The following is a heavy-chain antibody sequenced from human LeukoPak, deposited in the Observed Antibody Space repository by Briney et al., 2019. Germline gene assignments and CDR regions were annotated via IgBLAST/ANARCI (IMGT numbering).Heavy chain of an antibody. CDR2: INHSGST. V-gene: IGHV4-34*01. Sequence: SETLSLTCAVYGGSFSGYYWSWIRQPPGKGLEWIGEINHSGSTNYNPSLKSRVTISVDTSKNQFSLKLSSVTAADTAVYYCASGYYPPFDYWGQGTLVTVSS. J-gene: IGHJ4*02. CDR3: ASGYYPPFDY. D-gene: IGHD3-10*01. CDR1: GGSFSGYY.